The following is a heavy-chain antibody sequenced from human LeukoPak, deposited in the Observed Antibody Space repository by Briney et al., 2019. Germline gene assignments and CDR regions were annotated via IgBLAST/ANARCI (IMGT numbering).Heavy chain of an antibody. CDR2: INHEGGGI. CDR1: GFTFSEPW. D-gene: IGHD1-1*01. V-gene: IGHV3-7*01. Sequence: GGSLRLSCAASGFTFSEPWMTWVRQVPGQGLEWVAHINHEGGGIQYVDSVKGRFTISRDNAKGSVYLQMNSLRAGDTAIYHCATYINWVAGDVWGQGTTVIVSS. CDR3: ATYINWVAGDV. J-gene: IGHJ6*02.